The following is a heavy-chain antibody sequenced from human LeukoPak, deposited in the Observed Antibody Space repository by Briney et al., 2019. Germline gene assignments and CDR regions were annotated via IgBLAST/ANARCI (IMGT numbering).Heavy chain of an antibody. CDR1: GFTFSSYA. CDR2: ISGSGGST. D-gene: IGHD3-9*01. CDR3: AKILRYFDWLSLGAFDI. Sequence: GWSLRLSCVASGFTFSSYAMSWVRQAPGKALEGVSAISGSGGSTYYADSVKGHFTTSRDNSKNTLYLQMKRLRAEDTAVYYCAKILRYFDWLSLGAFDIWGQGTMVTVSS. V-gene: IGHV3-23*01. J-gene: IGHJ3*02.